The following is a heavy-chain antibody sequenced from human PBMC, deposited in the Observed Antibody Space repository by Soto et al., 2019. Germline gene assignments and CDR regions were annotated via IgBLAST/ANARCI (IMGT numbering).Heavy chain of an antibody. D-gene: IGHD2-15*01. Sequence: GGSLRLSCAASGFTFSSYWMSWVRQAPGKGLEWVANIKQDGSEKYYVDSVKGRFTISRDNAKNSLYLQMNSLRAEDTAVYYCARDPSWEVVVAAPDYWGQGTRVTVS. J-gene: IGHJ4*02. CDR3: ARDPSWEVVVAAPDY. CDR1: GFTFSSYW. V-gene: IGHV3-7*01. CDR2: IKQDGSEK.